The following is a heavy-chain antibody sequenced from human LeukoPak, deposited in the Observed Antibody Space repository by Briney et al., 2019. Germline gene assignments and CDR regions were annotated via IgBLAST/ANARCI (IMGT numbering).Heavy chain of an antibody. CDR1: GFTFNNYA. Sequence: GGSLRLSCTASGFTFNNYAMSWVRQAPGKGLEWVSSISTSSDDTYYTDSVRGRFTISRDNAENSLFLQMSSLRAEDTATYYCATDFSVAAAGTNDYWGPGTLVTVSS. CDR3: ATDFSVAAAGTNDY. J-gene: IGHJ4*02. V-gene: IGHV3-21*01. D-gene: IGHD6-13*01. CDR2: ISTSSDDT.